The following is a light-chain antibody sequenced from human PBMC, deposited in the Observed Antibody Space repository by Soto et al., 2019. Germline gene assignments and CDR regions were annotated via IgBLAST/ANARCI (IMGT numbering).Light chain of an antibody. Sequence: QSALTQPASVSGSPGQSITISCTGTNSDIGAYEYVSWYQEHPGKAPKLIIYEVNDRPSGISTRFSASKSGNTASLTISGLQPDDEADYYCCSYTTNNTWIFGGGTKLTVL. CDR2: EVN. CDR3: CSYTTNNTWI. V-gene: IGLV2-14*03. J-gene: IGLJ2*01. CDR1: NSDIGAYEY.